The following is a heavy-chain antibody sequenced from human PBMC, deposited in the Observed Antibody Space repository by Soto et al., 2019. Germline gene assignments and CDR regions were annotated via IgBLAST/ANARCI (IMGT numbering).Heavy chain of an antibody. CDR1: GFTFSTYA. V-gene: IGHV3-23*01. J-gene: IGHJ3*02. D-gene: IGHD4-17*01. CDR2: LTPSGGET. Sequence: VGSLRLSCVASGFTFSTYAMSWVRQAPGKGLEWVSALTPSGGETYYADSVKGRFTIARDNSMNALYLQMNSLRIEDTAVYYCAHPRGYGVFDAYDIWGQGTMVTVSS. CDR3: AHPRGYGVFDAYDI.